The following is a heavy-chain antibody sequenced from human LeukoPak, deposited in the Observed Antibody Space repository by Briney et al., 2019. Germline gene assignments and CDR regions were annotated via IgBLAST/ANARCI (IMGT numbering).Heavy chain of an antibody. Sequence: PSETLSLTCAVYGGSFSGYYWGWIRQPPGKGLEWIGEINHSGSTNYNPSLKSRVTISVDTSKNQFSLKLSSVTAADTAVYYCARVGTAMVTRGWFDPWGQGTLVTVSS. D-gene: IGHD5-18*01. CDR3: ARVGTAMVTRGWFDP. CDR1: GGSFSGYY. CDR2: INHSGST. J-gene: IGHJ5*02. V-gene: IGHV4-34*01.